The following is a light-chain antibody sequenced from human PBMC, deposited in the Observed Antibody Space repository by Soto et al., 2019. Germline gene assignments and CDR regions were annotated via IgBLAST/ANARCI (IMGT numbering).Light chain of an antibody. CDR1: QSFLYSSSNNNY. CDR3: QQYYSTPPT. J-gene: IGKJ1*01. V-gene: IGKV4-1*01. Sequence: DIVMTQSPDSLAVSLGERATINCKSSQSFLYSSSNNNYLAWYQQKPGQPPKLLIYWASTRESGVPDRFSGSGSGTDFTLTISSLQAEDVAVYYCQQYYSTPPTFGQGTKVDIK. CDR2: WAS.